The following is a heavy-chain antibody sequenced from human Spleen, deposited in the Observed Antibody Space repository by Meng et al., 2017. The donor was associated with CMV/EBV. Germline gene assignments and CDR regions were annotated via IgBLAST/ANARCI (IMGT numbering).Heavy chain of an antibody. Sequence: SVKVSCKASGGTFSSYTISWVRQAPGQGLEWMGRIIPILGIANYAQKFQGRVTITADKSTSTAYMELSSLRSEDTAVYYCARGGVYVSDAFDIWGQGTMVTVSS. CDR1: GGTFSSYT. D-gene: IGHD5/OR15-5a*01. V-gene: IGHV1-69*02. CDR2: IIPILGIA. J-gene: IGHJ3*02. CDR3: ARGGVYVSDAFDI.